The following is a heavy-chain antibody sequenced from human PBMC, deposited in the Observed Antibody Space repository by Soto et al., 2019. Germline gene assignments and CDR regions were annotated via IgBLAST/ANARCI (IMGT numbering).Heavy chain of an antibody. Sequence: QVQLVQSGAEVKKPGASVKVSCKASGYTFTSYGISWVRQAPGQGLEWMGWISAYNGNPNYAQNLQGRITMTTDTSTSTAYMELRSLRSDDTAIYYCARPFAYSSSSGPQFYFDYWGQGTLVTVSS. J-gene: IGHJ4*02. V-gene: IGHV1-18*01. CDR2: ISAYNGNP. CDR3: ARPFAYSSSSGPQFYFDY. D-gene: IGHD6-6*01. CDR1: GYTFTSYG.